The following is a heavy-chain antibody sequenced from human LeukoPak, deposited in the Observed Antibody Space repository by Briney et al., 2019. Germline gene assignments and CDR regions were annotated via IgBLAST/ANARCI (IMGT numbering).Heavy chain of an antibody. J-gene: IGHJ5*02. CDR3: AKAAYGDYVNWFDP. CDR2: IGGIGAST. D-gene: IGHD4-17*01. V-gene: IGHV3-23*01. CDR1: GFTFSSHA. Sequence: GGSLRLSCAASGFTFSSHAMNWVRQAPGKGLEWVSSIGGIGASTYYADSVKGRFTISRDNSGNTLYLQMNTLRAEDTALYYCAKAAYGDYVNWFDPWGQGILVIVSS.